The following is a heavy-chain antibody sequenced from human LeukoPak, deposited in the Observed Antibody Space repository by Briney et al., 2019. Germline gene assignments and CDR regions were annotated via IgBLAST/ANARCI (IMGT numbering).Heavy chain of an antibody. Sequence: GGSLRLSCAVSGFIFSSYAMSWVRQAPGKGLEWVSTICGSDGRTYYADSVKGRFTISRDNSKNTLYLQMNTVRADDTAVYYCARKFYYGSGPSTLPHDYWGQGTQVTVSS. CDR1: GFIFSSYA. J-gene: IGHJ4*02. CDR3: ARKFYYGSGPSTLPHDY. V-gene: IGHV3-23*01. D-gene: IGHD3-10*01. CDR2: ICGSDGRT.